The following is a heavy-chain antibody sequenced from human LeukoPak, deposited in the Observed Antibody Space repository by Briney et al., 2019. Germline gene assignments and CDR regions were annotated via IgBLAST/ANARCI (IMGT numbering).Heavy chain of an antibody. CDR2: ISAYNGNP. CDR3: ARGDSPCSSTSCYPHDAFDI. CDR1: VYTYTSYR. J-gene: IGHJ3*02. V-gene: IGHV1-18*01. Sequence: ASVKVSCKASVYTYTSYRISWVRQAPCQGLEWMGWISAYNGNPNYAQKLQGRVTMTTDTSTSTAYMELRSLRSDDTAVYYCARGDSPCSSTSCYPHDAFDIWGQGTMVTVSS. D-gene: IGHD2-2*01.